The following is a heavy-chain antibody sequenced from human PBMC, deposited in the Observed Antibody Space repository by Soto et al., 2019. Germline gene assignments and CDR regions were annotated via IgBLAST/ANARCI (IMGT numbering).Heavy chain of an antibody. Sequence: EVQLVESGGGLVQPGGSLRLSCAASGFTFSLYSMSWVRQAPGKGLEWVSYISRSSTGIHYADSVKRRFTISRDDATNSMHLQMKSLRDGDTAVYYCARAVTWGLDVWGQGTTVSISS. V-gene: IGHV3-48*02. J-gene: IGHJ6*02. CDR2: ISRSSTGI. D-gene: IGHD3-10*01. CDR3: ARAVTWGLDV. CDR1: GFTFSLYS.